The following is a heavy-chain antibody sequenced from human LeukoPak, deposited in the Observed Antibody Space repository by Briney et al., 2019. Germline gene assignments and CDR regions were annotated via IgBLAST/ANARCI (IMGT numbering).Heavy chain of an antibody. CDR2: IHTSGST. J-gene: IGHJ3*02. D-gene: IGHD3-22*01. Sequence: SETLSVTCTVSGVSISSYYWSWIRQPAGKGLEWIGRIHTSGSTNYNPSLKSRVTMSVDTSKNQFSLKLSSVTAADTAVYFCARGPYSYDSSGAFDIWGQGTMVTVSS. V-gene: IGHV4-4*07. CDR1: GVSISSYY. CDR3: ARGPYSYDSSGAFDI.